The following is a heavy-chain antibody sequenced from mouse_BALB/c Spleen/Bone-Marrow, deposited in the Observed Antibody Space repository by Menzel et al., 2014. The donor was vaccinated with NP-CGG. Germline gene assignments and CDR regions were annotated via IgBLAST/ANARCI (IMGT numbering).Heavy chain of an antibody. CDR1: GFNIKDTY. V-gene: IGHV14-3*02. CDR3: ARKDGYSSGRFDV. J-gene: IGHJ1*01. CDR2: IDPANGNT. Sequence: VQLKQSGAELVKPGASVKLSCTASGFNIKDTYMHWVKQRPEQGLEWIRRIDPANGNTKYDPKFQGKATITADTSSNTAYLQLSSLTSEDTAVYYCARKDGYSSGRFDVWGAGTTVTVSS. D-gene: IGHD2-3*01.